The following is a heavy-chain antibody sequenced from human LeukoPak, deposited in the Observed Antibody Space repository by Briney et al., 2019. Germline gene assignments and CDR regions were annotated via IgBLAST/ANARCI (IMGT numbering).Heavy chain of an antibody. V-gene: IGHV4-59*01. CDR2: IYYSGSN. J-gene: IGHJ4*02. Sequence: SETLSLTCTVSGGSFGSYYWSWVRQPPGKGLEWIGYIYYSGSNNYNPSLTSRVTISVHTSKHQFSLKLSSVNAADTAVYYCAVLYSSGWYLDYWGQGTLVTVSS. D-gene: IGHD6-19*01. CDR1: GGSFGSYY. CDR3: AVLYSSGWYLDY.